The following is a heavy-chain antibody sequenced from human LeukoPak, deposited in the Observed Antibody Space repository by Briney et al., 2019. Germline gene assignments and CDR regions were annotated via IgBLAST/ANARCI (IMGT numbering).Heavy chain of an antibody. Sequence: GGSLRLSCAASGFTFSSYSMSWVRQAPGKGLEWVSTISGSGGSTDYTDSVKGRFSISRDNSKNTLYLQMNSLRAEDTAVYYCAKKKEISVGATPIDYWGQGTLVSVSS. CDR3: AKKKEISVGATPIDY. CDR1: GFTFSSYS. V-gene: IGHV3-23*01. CDR2: ISGSGGST. D-gene: IGHD1-26*01. J-gene: IGHJ4*02.